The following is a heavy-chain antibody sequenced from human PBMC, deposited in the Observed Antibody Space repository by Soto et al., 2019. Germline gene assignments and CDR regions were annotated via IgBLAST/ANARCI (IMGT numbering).Heavy chain of an antibody. CDR2: ISYDGSNK. CDR1: GFTFSSYA. V-gene: IGHV3-30-3*01. D-gene: IGHD6-6*01. Sequence: ESGGGVVQPGRSLRLSCAASGFTFSSYAMHWVRQAPGKGLEWVAVISYDGSNKYYADSVKGRFTISRDNSKNTLYLQMNSLRAEDTAVYYCARRRASSAFDIWGQGTMVTVSS. CDR3: ARRRASSAFDI. J-gene: IGHJ3*02.